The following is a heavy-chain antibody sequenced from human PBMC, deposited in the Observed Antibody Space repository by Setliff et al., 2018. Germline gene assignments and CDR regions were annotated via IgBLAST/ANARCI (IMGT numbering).Heavy chain of an antibody. CDR3: AKDQYHYDSGSYFHAFHI. D-gene: IGHD3-10*01. V-gene: IGHV3-23*03. CDR2: IYSGGRTT. CDR1: GFTSRKYW. J-gene: IGHJ3*02. Sequence: GESLKISCGASGFTSRKYWMYWVRQVPGKGLEWVSVIYSGGRTTYYADSVEGRFTISRDSSKNTLYLQMNSLRVEDTAVYYCAKDQYHYDSGSYFHAFHIWGQGTMVTVSS.